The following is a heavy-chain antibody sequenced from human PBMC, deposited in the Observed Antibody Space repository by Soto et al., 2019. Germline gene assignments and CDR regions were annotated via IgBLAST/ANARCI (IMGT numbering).Heavy chain of an antibody. V-gene: IGHV3-23*01. CDR2: ISGSGGST. CDR1: GFTFSNYA. J-gene: IGHJ6*02. CDR3: AKERDGYYYYYGMDV. Sequence: GGSLRLSCAASGFTFSNYAMSWVRQAPGKGLEWVSAISGSGGSTYYADSVKGRFTISRDKSKNTLHLQMNSLRAEDTAVYYCAKERDGYYYYYGMDVWGQGTTVTVSS.